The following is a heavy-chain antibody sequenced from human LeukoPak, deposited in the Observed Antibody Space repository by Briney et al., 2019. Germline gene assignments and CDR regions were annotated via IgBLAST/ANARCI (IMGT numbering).Heavy chain of an antibody. CDR1: GGSISSYY. V-gene: IGHV4-4*07. Sequence: SETLSLTCPVSGGSISSYYWSWIRQPAGKGLEWIGRIYTSGSTNYNPSLKSRVTMSVDTSKNQFSLKLSSVAAADTAVYYCSRHRRWLQPTHSYAFGIWGQGTMVTVSS. CDR2: IYTSGST. D-gene: IGHD5-24*01. J-gene: IGHJ3*02. CDR3: SRHRRWLQPTHSYAFGI.